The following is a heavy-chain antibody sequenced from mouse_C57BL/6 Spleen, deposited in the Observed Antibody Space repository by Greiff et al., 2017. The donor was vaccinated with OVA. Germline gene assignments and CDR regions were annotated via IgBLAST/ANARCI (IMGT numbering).Heavy chain of an antibody. D-gene: IGHD2-1*01. CDR1: GYSFTDYN. J-gene: IGHJ4*01. CDR2: INPNSGTT. V-gene: IGHV1-39*01. CDR3: ARKIYYGNYGAMDY. Sequence: VQLQQSGPELVKPGASVKISCKASGYSFTDYNMNWVKQSNGKSLEWIGVINPNSGTTSYNQKFKGKATLTVDQSSSTAYMQLNSLTAEDSAVYYCARKIYYGNYGAMDYWGQGTSVTVYS.